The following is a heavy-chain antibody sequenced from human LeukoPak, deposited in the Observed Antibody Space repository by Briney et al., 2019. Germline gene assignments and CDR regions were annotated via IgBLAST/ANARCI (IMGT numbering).Heavy chain of an antibody. CDR1: GGSISSYY. CDR2: IYYSGST. Sequence: SETLSLTCTVSGGSISSYYWSWIRQPPGKGLEWIGYIYYSGSTNYNPSLKSRVTISVDTSKNQFSLKLSSVTAADTAVYYCAREYYGSGSYYVKYFDYWGQETLVTVSS. J-gene: IGHJ4*02. CDR3: AREYYGSGSYYVKYFDY. D-gene: IGHD3-10*01. V-gene: IGHV4-59*01.